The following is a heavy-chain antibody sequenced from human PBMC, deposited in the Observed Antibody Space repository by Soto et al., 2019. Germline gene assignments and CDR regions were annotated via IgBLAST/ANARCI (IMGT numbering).Heavy chain of an antibody. Sequence: QVQLVQSGAEVKKPGSSVKVSCKASGGTFSSYAISWVRQAPGQGLEWMGGLIPIFGTANYAQKFHGRVTITADESTSTAYMGLSSLRTEDKAVYYCSTWTSYGTRNHFDYWGHGTLVTVSS. D-gene: IGHD4-17*01. J-gene: IGHJ4*01. CDR1: GGTFSSYA. CDR3: STWTSYGTRNHFDY. V-gene: IGHV1-69*01. CDR2: LIPIFGTA.